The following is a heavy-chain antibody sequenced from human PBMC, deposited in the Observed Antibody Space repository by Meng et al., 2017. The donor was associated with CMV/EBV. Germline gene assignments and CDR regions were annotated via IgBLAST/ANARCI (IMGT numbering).Heavy chain of an antibody. CDR1: GGSISSGDYY. CDR2: IYYSGTT. D-gene: IGHD3-22*01. V-gene: IGHV4-30-4*08. J-gene: IGHJ4*02. Sequence: QVPLQEAGPGLVKPSQTLSLTCVVFGGSISSGDYYWSWIRQPPGKGLEWIGYIYYSGTTYYNPSLESRVTISVDTSKNQFSLNLSSVTAADTAVYYCARLSGSGTTSTGYHYAFDSWGQGTLVTVFS. CDR3: ARLSGSGTTSTGYHYAFDS.